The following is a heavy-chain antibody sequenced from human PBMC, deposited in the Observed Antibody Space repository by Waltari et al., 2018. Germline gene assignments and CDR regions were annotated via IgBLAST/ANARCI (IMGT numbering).Heavy chain of an antibody. Sequence: QVQLVESGGGVVQPGRSLRLSCAASGFTFSSYGMHWVRQAPGKGLEWVAVIWYDGSNKYYADSVKGRFTISRDNSKNTLYLQMNSLRAEDTAVYYCARDDYGSGSEDAFDIWGQGTMVTVSS. CDR3: ARDDYGSGSEDAFDI. D-gene: IGHD3-10*01. CDR1: GFTFSSYG. J-gene: IGHJ3*02. CDR2: IWYDGSNK. V-gene: IGHV3-33*01.